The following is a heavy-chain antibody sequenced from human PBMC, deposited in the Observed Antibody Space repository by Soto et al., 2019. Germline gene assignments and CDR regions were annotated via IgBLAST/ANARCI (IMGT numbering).Heavy chain of an antibody. CDR3: ARERARYGLDV. Sequence: ASVKVSCKASGYTFTSYDINWVRQATGQGLEWMGWMNPNSGNTGYAQNFQGRVTMTRNTSISTAYMELSSLRSEDTAVYYCARERARYGLDVWGQGTTVTVSS. CDR1: GYTFTSYD. V-gene: IGHV1-8*01. CDR2: MNPNSGNT. J-gene: IGHJ6*02.